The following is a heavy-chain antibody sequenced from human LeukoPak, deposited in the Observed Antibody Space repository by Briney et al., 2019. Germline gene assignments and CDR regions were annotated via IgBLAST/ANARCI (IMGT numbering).Heavy chain of an antibody. CDR1: GYTFTGYY. V-gene: IGHV1-2*02. D-gene: IGHD6-19*01. Sequence: ASVKVSCKASGYTFTGYYMHWVRQAPGQGLEWMGWINPNSGGTNYAQKFQGRVTMTRDTSISTAYMEPSRLRSDDTAVYYCARDRVGYSGGWFDYWGQGTLVTVSS. CDR2: INPNSGGT. CDR3: ARDRVGYSGGWFDY. J-gene: IGHJ4*02.